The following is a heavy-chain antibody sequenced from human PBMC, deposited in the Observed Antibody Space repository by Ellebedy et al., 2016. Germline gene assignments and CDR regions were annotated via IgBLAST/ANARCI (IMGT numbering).Heavy chain of an antibody. Sequence: SETLSLXXTVSGAPISSRSYYWGWIRQPPGKGLEWIGYIYYTGSTDYNPSLKSRVTMSMDTSRNRFSLKVNSVTAADTAVYYCARDKYNAFGIWGRGTMVIVSS. V-gene: IGHV4-61*01. D-gene: IGHD2/OR15-2a*01. CDR2: IYYTGST. CDR3: ARDKYNAFGI. CDR1: GAPISSRSYY. J-gene: IGHJ3*02.